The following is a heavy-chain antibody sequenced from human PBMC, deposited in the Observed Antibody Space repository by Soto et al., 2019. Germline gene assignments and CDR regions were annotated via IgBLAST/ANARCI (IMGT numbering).Heavy chain of an antibody. Sequence: EVQLVESGGGLIQPGGSLRLSCAASGFTVSSHHMSWVRQAPGKGLEWVSFISTGGITYYADSVKGRFTISRDNSKNTLYLQMNSLRVEDTAFYYCAGDCSSTSCYPALGAWGQGTLVTVSS. V-gene: IGHV3-53*01. J-gene: IGHJ5*02. CDR1: GFTVSSHH. CDR2: ISTGGIT. CDR3: AGDCSSTSCYPALGA. D-gene: IGHD2-2*01.